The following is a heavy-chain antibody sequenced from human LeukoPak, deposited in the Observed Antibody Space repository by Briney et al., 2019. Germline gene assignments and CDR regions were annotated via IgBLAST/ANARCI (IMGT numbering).Heavy chain of an antibody. CDR3: AREYSGYDGVYFDY. CDR2: INDSGTT. Sequence: RASETLSLTCAVYGGSFSGYYWSWIRQPPGKGLEWIGEINDSGTTFYNPSLKSRVTISVDTSKNQFSLKLSSVTAADTAVYYCAREYSGYDGVYFDYWGQGTLVTVSS. CDR1: GGSFSGYY. V-gene: IGHV4-34*01. D-gene: IGHD5-12*01. J-gene: IGHJ4*02.